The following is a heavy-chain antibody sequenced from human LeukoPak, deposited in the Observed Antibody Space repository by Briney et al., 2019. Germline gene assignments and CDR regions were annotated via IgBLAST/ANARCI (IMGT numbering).Heavy chain of an antibody. V-gene: IGHV4-59*08. Sequence: SETLSFTCTVSGGSISSYYWSWIRQPPGKGLEWIGYIYYSGSTNYNPSLKSRVTISVDTSKNQFSLKLSSVTAADTAVYYCARRSITMIVGFDIWGQGTMVTVSS. CDR2: IYYSGST. CDR1: GGSISSYY. J-gene: IGHJ3*02. D-gene: IGHD3-22*01. CDR3: ARRSITMIVGFDI.